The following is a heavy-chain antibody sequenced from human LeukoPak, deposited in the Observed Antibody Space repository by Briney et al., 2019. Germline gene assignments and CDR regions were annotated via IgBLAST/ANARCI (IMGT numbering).Heavy chain of an antibody. D-gene: IGHD2-8*01. V-gene: IGHV3-9*01. CDR3: AKGGSVCTNGICRYFDY. Sequence: PGGSLRLSCAASGFTFDGCAMHWVRQAPGKGLEWVSSISWNSGSIDYADSVRGRFTISRDNAKNSLYLQMNSLEAGDTALYYCAKGGSVCTNGICRYFDYWGQGTLVTVSS. CDR2: ISWNSGSI. J-gene: IGHJ4*02. CDR1: GFTFDGCA.